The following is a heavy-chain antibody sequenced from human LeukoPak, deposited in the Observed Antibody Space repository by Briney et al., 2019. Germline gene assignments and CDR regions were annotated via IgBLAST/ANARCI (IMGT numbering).Heavy chain of an antibody. J-gene: IGHJ6*02. CDR2: MYYSGST. CDR3: AIDIWGDGYYYYYGMDV. V-gene: IGHV4-31*03. D-gene: IGHD3-16*01. CDR1: GGSISSGGYY. Sequence: SETLSLTCTVSGGSISSGGYYWSWIRQHPGKGLEWIRYMYYSGSTYYNPSLKSRVTISVDTSKNQFSLKLSSVTAADTAVYYCAIDIWGDGYYYYYGMDVWGQGTTVTVSS.